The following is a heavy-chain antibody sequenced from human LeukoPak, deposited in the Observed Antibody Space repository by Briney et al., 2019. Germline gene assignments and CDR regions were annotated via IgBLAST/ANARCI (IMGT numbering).Heavy chain of an antibody. CDR1: GGSISSGGYY. J-gene: IGHJ4*02. Sequence: SETLSLTCTVSGGSISSGGYYWSWIRQHPGKGLEWIGYIYYSGSIYYNPSLKSRVTISVDTSKNQFSLKLSSVTAADTAVYYCARAGYGSGKVYFDYWGQGTLVTVSS. CDR2: IYYSGSI. D-gene: IGHD3-10*01. V-gene: IGHV4-31*03. CDR3: ARAGYGSGKVYFDY.